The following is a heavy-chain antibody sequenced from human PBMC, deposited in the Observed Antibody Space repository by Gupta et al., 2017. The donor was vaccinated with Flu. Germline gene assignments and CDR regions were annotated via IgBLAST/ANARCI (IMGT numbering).Heavy chain of an antibody. CDR1: GVSITENNW. CDR3: VRGPGLTDLGDYLDY. Sequence: QVQLQESGPGLVKPSETLSLNCDVSGVSITENNWWSWVRQAPGKGLEWIWEIHHTGGSNFNPSLKSRVTMSVAKSKNQFSLDLWSVTAADTATYYCVRGPGLTDLGDYLDYWGQGTLITVSS. J-gene: IGHJ4*02. V-gene: IGHV4-4*02. CDR2: IHHTGGS. D-gene: IGHD7-27*01.